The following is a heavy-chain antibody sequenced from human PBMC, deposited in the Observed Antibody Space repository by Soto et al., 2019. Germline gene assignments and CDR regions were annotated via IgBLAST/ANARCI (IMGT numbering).Heavy chain of an antibody. D-gene: IGHD2-2*01. V-gene: IGHV4-59*01. CDR3: ARTYCSSTTCYDLFDY. Sequence: PSETLSLTCTVSGGSIINYYWTWIRQPTGKGLEWIGYIYYNGNINYNPSLKSRVTISVDTSKNQFSLKLNSVTAADTAVYYCARTYCSSTTCYDLFDYWGQGTLVTVSS. CDR2: IYYNGNI. CDR1: GGSIINYY. J-gene: IGHJ4*02.